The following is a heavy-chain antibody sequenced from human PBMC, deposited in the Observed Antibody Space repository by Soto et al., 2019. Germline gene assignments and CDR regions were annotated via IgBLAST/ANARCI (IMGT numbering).Heavy chain of an antibody. CDR3: AKTSYGDYVAWVDP. J-gene: IGHJ5*02. D-gene: IGHD4-17*01. Sequence: CCPKIGSAASGVSFNGYVMDWVRTAQGKGLEWVAVISYDGSNKYYADSVKGRFTISRDNSKNTLYLQMNSLRAEDTAVYYCAKTSYGDYVAWVDPWGQGTLVT. CDR2: ISYDGSNK. V-gene: IGHV3-30*18. CDR1: GVSFNGYV.